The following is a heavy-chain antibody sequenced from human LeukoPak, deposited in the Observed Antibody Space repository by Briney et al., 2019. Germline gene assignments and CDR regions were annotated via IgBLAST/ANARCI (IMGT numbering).Heavy chain of an antibody. V-gene: IGHV1-46*01. D-gene: IGHD1-26*01. CDR3: AMWEIDY. Sequence: ASVKVSCKASGYTFTGYYMHWVRQAPGQRLEWMGTINPRGGSTNYAQKFQDRVTMTRDTSTSTVYMELSSLRPEDTAVYYCAMWEIDYWGQGTLVTVSS. CDR1: GYTFTGYY. CDR2: INPRGGST. J-gene: IGHJ4*02.